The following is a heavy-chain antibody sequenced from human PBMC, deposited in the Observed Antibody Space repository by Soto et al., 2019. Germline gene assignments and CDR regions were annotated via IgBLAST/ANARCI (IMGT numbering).Heavy chain of an antibody. Sequence: GGSLRLSCAASGFTFDDYGMSWVRQAPGKGLEWVSGINWNGGSTGYADSVKGRFTISRDNAKNSLYLQMNSLRAEDTALYYCARGAKSPWRDYDYVWGSYRDSAAFDYWGQGTLVTVSS. CDR3: ARGAKSPWRDYDYVWGSYRDSAAFDY. V-gene: IGHV3-20*04. J-gene: IGHJ4*02. D-gene: IGHD3-16*02. CDR2: INWNGGST. CDR1: GFTFDDYG.